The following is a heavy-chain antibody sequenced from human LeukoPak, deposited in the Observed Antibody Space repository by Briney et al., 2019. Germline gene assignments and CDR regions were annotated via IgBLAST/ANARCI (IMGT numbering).Heavy chain of an antibody. CDR3: AKALAYCGGDCYSFGGFFDY. Sequence: GGSLRLSCAASGFTFSSYAMSWVRQAPGKGLEWVSAIGGSGGSTYYADSVKGRFTISRDNSKNTLYLQMNSLRAEDTAVYYCAKALAYCGGDCYSFGGFFDYWGQGTLVTVPS. CDR2: IGGSGGST. D-gene: IGHD2-21*02. V-gene: IGHV3-23*01. CDR1: GFTFSSYA. J-gene: IGHJ4*02.